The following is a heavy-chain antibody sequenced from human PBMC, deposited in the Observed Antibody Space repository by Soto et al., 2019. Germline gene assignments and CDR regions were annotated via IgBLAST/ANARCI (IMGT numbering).Heavy chain of an antibody. J-gene: IGHJ6*02. V-gene: IGHV5-51*01. CDR3: ARRNYDFWIVFVKVAYYYYGMDV. Sequence: GESLKISCKGSGYSFTSYWIGWVRQMPGKGLEWMGIIYPGDSDTRYSPSFQGQVTISADKSISTAYLQWSSLKASDTAMYYCARRNYDFWIVFVKVAYYYYGMDVWGQGTTVTVSS. CDR2: IYPGDSDT. CDR1: GYSFTSYW. D-gene: IGHD3-3*01.